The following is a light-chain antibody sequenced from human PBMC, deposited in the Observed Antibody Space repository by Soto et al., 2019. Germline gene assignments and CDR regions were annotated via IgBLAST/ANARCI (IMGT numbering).Light chain of an antibody. CDR3: HHYYNTPPT. Sequence: DIVMTQSPDSLAVSLGERATINCKSSQSVLYSSNNKNYLSWYQQRPGQPPKLLIYWATTRESGVPDRFSGSGSGTDITLTISSLQAEDVAVYYCHHYYNTPPTFGGGTKVDIK. J-gene: IGKJ4*01. CDR2: WAT. CDR1: QSVLYSSNNKNY. V-gene: IGKV4-1*01.